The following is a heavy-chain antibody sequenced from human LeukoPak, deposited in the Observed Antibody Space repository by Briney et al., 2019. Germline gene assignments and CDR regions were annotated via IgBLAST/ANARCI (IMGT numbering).Heavy chain of an antibody. Sequence: GGSLRLSCAASGFTFSSYEIHWVRQAPGKGLEWLSYISSGSTIKYADSVKGRFTISRGNAKNSLYLQMNSLRPEDTAVYYCARAGYGDSDFDYWGQGTLVTVSS. CDR3: ARAGYGDSDFDY. J-gene: IGHJ4*02. D-gene: IGHD4-17*01. V-gene: IGHV3-48*03. CDR1: GFTFSSYE. CDR2: ISSGSTI.